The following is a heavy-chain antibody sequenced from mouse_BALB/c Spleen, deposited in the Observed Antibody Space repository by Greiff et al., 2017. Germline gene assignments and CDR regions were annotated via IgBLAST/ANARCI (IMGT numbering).Heavy chain of an antibody. CDR1: GFNIKDTY. Sequence: VQLKESGAELVKPGASVKLSCTASGFNIKDTYMHWVKQRPEQGLEWIGRIDPANGNTKYDPKFQGKATITADTSSNTAYLQLSSLTSEDTAVYYCGYEGAMDYWGQGTSVTVSS. V-gene: IGHV14-3*02. D-gene: IGHD2-3*01. J-gene: IGHJ4*01. CDR2: IDPANGNT. CDR3: GYEGAMDY.